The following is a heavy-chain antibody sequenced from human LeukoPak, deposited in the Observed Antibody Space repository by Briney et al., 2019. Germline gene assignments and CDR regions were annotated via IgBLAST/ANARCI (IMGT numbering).Heavy chain of an antibody. Sequence: QAGGSLRLSCSASGFTFSTYWMHWVRQAPGKGLEWVSYISSSGSTIYYADSVKGRFTVSRDNSKNTLYLQMKSLRAEDTAVYYCAKGGGYEAQYYYYYLDVWGKGTTVTISS. V-gene: IGHV3-48*01. J-gene: IGHJ6*03. CDR3: AKGGGYEAQYYYYYLDV. D-gene: IGHD5-12*01. CDR2: ISSSGSTI. CDR1: GFTFSTYW.